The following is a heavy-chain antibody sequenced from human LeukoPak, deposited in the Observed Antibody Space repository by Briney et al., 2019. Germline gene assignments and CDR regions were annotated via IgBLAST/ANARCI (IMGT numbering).Heavy chain of an antibody. J-gene: IGHJ2*01. CDR1: GGSISSYY. Sequence: SETLSLTCTVPGGSISSYYWSWIRQPPGKGLEWIGYIYYSGSTNYNPSLKSRVTISVDTSKNQFSLKLSSVTAADTAVYYCARSPPYSSGWRGGNWYFDLWGRGTLVTVSS. CDR2: IYYSGST. D-gene: IGHD6-19*01. V-gene: IGHV4-59*01. CDR3: ARSPPYSSGWRGGNWYFDL.